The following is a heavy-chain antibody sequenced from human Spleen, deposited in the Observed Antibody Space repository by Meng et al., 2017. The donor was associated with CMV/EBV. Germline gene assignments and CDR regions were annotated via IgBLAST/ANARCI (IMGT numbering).Heavy chain of an antibody. D-gene: IGHD2-15*01. CDR1: GGSISSSNW. J-gene: IGHJ5*02. CDR2: IYHSGST. Sequence: SETLSLTCAVSGGSISSSNWWSWVRQPPGKGLEWIGEIYHSGSTNYNPSLKSRVTISVDKSKNQFSLKLSSVTAADTTVYLCATGRGCGGGWSYSLIYRFDPWGQGTLVTVSS. CDR3: ATGRGCGGGWSYSLIYRFDP. V-gene: IGHV4-4*02.